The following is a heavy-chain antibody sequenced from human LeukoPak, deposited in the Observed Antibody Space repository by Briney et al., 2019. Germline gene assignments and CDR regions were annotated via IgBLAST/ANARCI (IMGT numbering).Heavy chain of an antibody. Sequence: ASVKVSCKASGYTFTSYDINWVRQATGQGLEWMGWMNPNSGNTGYAQKFQGRVTITRNTSISTAYKELSSLRSEDTAVYYCARGRRTVLMVYGDPYYYMDVWGKGTTVTVSS. CDR2: MNPNSGNT. CDR1: GYTFTSYD. V-gene: IGHV1-8*03. CDR3: ARGRRTVLMVYGDPYYYMDV. J-gene: IGHJ6*03. D-gene: IGHD2-8*01.